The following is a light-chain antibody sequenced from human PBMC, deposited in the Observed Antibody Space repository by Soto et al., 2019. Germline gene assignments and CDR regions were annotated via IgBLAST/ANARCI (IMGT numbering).Light chain of an antibody. V-gene: IGKV3-20*01. CDR1: QSVSSTY. Sequence: EIVLRQSPGTLSLSPGERATLSCRASQSVSSTYLSWYQQKPGQAPRLLIYAASSRETGIPDTFSGSGSGTDFTLTISSLQPEDFATYYCQQSYSTPISFGQGTRLEIK. CDR2: AAS. CDR3: QQSYSTPIS. J-gene: IGKJ5*01.